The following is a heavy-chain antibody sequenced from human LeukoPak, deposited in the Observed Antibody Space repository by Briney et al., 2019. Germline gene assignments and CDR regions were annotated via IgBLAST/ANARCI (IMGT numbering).Heavy chain of an antibody. D-gene: IGHD5-24*01. Sequence: PGGSLRLSCAASGFTFSTYWMSWARQAPGKGLEWVANIKEDGSDKNYVDSVRGRFTISRDNAKNSLFLQMNSLRAEDTVVYYCARDGWRAINYWGQGTLVTVS. V-gene: IGHV3-7*01. CDR3: ARDGWRAINY. CDR2: IKEDGSDK. CDR1: GFTFSTYW. J-gene: IGHJ4*02.